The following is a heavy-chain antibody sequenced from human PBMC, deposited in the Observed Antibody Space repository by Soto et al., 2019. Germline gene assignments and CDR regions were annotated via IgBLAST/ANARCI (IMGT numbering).Heavy chain of an antibody. CDR3: ANAVSGSIRSFDF. D-gene: IGHD1-26*01. CDR1: GFTFSIYS. J-gene: IGHJ4*02. V-gene: IGHV3-23*01. Sequence: EVQLLESGGGLVQPGGSLRLSCVASGFTFSIYSMTWVRQAPGKGLEWVSLITGSGITTYYADSVKGRFTISRDNSKNPLFLKMNSLRAEDTAVYYWANAVSGSIRSFDFWGQGPLVPVSS. CDR2: ITGSGITT.